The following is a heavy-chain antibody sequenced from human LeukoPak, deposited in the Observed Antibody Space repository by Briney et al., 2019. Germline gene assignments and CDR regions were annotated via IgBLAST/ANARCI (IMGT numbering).Heavy chain of an antibody. D-gene: IGHD6-13*01. V-gene: IGHV4-59*12. Sequence: SETLSLTCTVSGGSISSYYWSWIRQPPEKGLEWIGYIYYSGSTNYNPSLKSRVTISVDTSKNQFSLKLSSVTAADTAVYYCARGAGSAAAGTPTTNYFDYWGQGTLVTVSS. CDR1: GGSISSYY. CDR3: ARGAGSAAAGTPTTNYFDY. CDR2: IYYSGST. J-gene: IGHJ4*02.